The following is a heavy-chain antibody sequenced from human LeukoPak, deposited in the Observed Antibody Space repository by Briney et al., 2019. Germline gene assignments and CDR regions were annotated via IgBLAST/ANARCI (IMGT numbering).Heavy chain of an antibody. Sequence: PGGSLRLSCAASGFTFSSCWMSWVRQAPGKGLEWVANIKQDGSEKYYVDSVKGRFTISRDNAKNSLYLQMNSLRAEDTAVYYCARSPAVTDFDYWGQGTLVTVSS. CDR2: IKQDGSEK. J-gene: IGHJ4*02. D-gene: IGHD4-17*01. CDR3: ARSPAVTDFDY. CDR1: GFTFSSCW. V-gene: IGHV3-7*03.